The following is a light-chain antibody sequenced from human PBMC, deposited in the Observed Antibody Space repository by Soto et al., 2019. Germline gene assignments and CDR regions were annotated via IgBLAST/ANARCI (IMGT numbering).Light chain of an antibody. J-gene: IGLJ2*01. CDR3: CSYSGGDTLVV. CDR2: EAS. V-gene: IGLV2-23*01. Sequence: QSVLTQPASVSGSPGQSITISCTGTNSDVGTYNLVSWYQQHPGKAPKVMIYEASKRPSGVSNRFSGSKSGNTASLTISGLQAEDEADYYCCSYSGGDTLVVFGGGTKLTVL. CDR1: NSDVGTYNL.